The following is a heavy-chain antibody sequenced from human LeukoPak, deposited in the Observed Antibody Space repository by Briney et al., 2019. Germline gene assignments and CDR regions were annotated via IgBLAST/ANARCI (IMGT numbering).Heavy chain of an antibody. J-gene: IGHJ4*02. Sequence: SETLSLTCTVSRGSISRYYWSWIRQPPGKGLEWIGYIYYSGSTNYNPSLKSRVTISVDTSKNQFSLKLSSVTAADTAVYYCARSATSGVAGMFFDYWGQGTLVTVSS. D-gene: IGHD6-19*01. CDR1: RGSISRYY. CDR3: ARSATSGVAGMFFDY. CDR2: IYYSGST. V-gene: IGHV4-59*01.